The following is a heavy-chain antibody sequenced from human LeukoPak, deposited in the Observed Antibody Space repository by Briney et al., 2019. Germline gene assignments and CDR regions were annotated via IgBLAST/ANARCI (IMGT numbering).Heavy chain of an antibody. Sequence: ASVKVSCKASGYTFTSYYMHWVRQAPGQGLEWMGIINPSGGSTSYAQKFQGRVTMTRDMSTSTVYMELSSLRSEDTAVYYCARSRLLPSNYYYYYYMDVWGKGTTVTVSS. CDR1: GYTFTSYY. CDR3: ARSRLLPSNYYYYYYMDV. CDR2: INPSGGST. J-gene: IGHJ6*03. D-gene: IGHD3-22*01. V-gene: IGHV1-46*01.